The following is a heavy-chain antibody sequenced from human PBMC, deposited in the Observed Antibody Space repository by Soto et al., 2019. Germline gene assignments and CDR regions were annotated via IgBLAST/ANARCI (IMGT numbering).Heavy chain of an antibody. CDR3: AKDRDPYYYYYLMDV. CDR2: MSYDGSKI. V-gene: IGHV3-30*18. J-gene: IGHJ6*02. CDR1: GFAFDTYG. Sequence: GSLRLSCAASGFAFDTYGMHWIRQGAGQGLEWVATMSYDGSKIYYRDSVRGRFSISRDDSKRTLYLQMNSLRAEDTAVYYCAKDRDPYYYYYLMDVWGQGT.